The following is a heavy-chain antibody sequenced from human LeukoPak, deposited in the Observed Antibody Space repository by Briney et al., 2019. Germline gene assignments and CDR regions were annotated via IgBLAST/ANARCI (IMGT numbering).Heavy chain of an antibody. CDR2: ISSNSSYI. Sequence: PGGSLRLSCAASGFTFSSYSMNWVRQAPGKGLEWVSSISSNSSYIYYADSVKGRFTISRDNAKNSLYLQMNSLRAEDTAVYYCARSRGNDAFDIWGQGTMVTVSS. J-gene: IGHJ3*02. V-gene: IGHV3-21*01. CDR1: GFTFSSYS. CDR3: ARSRGNDAFDI.